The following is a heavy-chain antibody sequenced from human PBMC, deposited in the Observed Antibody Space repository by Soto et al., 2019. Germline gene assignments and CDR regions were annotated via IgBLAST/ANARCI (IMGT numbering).Heavy chain of an antibody. V-gene: IGHV3-30*14. CDR1: GFSFSSYG. Sequence: QVQLVESGGGVVQSGRSLRLSCAASGFSFSSYGIHWVRQAPGEGLEWVAVISYDGSKEFYAESVKGRFTISRDNSKNTMYFEMNSMRVGDSAVYYCARELFYGSGSHSSYYYYYGMDVWGQGTTVTVSS. CDR3: ARELFYGSGSHSSYYYYYGMDV. CDR2: ISYDGSKE. D-gene: IGHD3-10*01. J-gene: IGHJ6*02.